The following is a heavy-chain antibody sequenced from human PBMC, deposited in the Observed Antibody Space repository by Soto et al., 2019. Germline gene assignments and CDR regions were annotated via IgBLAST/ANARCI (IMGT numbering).Heavy chain of an antibody. V-gene: IGHV4-31*03. D-gene: IGHD6-19*01. CDR2: IYYSGST. Sequence: SETLSLTCTVSGGSISSGGYYWSWIRQHPGKGLEWIGYIYYSGSTYYNPSLKSRVTISVDTSKNQFSLKLSSVTAADTAVYYCAREPPTVDGTAEAFDICGQATMVSVS. J-gene: IGHJ3*02. CDR3: AREPPTVDGTAEAFDI. CDR1: GGSISSGGYY.